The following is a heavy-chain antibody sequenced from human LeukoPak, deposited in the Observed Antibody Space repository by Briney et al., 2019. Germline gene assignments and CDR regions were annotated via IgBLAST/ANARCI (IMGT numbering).Heavy chain of an antibody. Sequence: GGSLRLSCAASGFTFSTYWMHWVRQAPGKGLVWVSRINSDGSSTRYADSVKGRFTISRDNAKNTLYLQMNSLRGEDTAVYYCAKLTRGYCSSTACPNWFDPWGQGTLVTVSS. CDR2: INSDGSST. V-gene: IGHV3-74*01. J-gene: IGHJ5*02. D-gene: IGHD2-2*01. CDR3: AKLTRGYCSSTACPNWFDP. CDR1: GFTFSTYW.